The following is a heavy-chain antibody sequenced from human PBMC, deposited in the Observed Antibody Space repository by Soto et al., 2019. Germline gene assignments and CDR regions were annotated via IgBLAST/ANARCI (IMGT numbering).Heavy chain of an antibody. CDR1: GFTFSSYG. CDR2: ISYDGSNK. J-gene: IGHJ5*02. V-gene: IGHV3-30*18. CDR3: AKDWYYDFWSGYYA. D-gene: IGHD3-3*01. Sequence: GGSLRLSCAASGFTFSSYGMHWVRQAPGKGLEWVAVISYDGSNKYYADSVKGRFTISRDNSKNTLYLQMNSLRAEDTAVYYCAKDWYYDFWSGYYAWGQGTLVTVSS.